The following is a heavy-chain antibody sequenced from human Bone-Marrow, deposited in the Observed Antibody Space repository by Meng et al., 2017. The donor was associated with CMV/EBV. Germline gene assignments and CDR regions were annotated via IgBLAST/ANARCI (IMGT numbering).Heavy chain of an antibody. D-gene: IGHD2/OR15-2a*01. CDR2: ISYDGSNK. J-gene: IGHJ6*02. V-gene: IGHV3-30*04. Sequence: GESLKISCAASGFTFGSYAMHWVRQAPGKGLEWVAVISYDGSNKYYADSVKGRFTISRDNSKNTLYLQMNSLRAEDTAVYYCARDKKHGHPGSQYYYYYGMDVWGQGTTVTVSS. CDR3: ARDKKHGHPGSQYYYYYGMDV. CDR1: GFTFGSYA.